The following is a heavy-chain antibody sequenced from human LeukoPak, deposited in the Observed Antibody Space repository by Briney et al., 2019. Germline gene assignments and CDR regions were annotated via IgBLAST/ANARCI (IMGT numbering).Heavy chain of an antibody. V-gene: IGHV3-48*02. Sequence: PGGSLRLSCAASGFTFSSYSMNWVRQAPGKGLEWVSYISSSSSTIYYADSVEGRFTISRDNAKNSLYLQMNSLRDEDTAVYYCAVSGSYPMYYFDYWGQGTLVTVSS. D-gene: IGHD1-26*01. J-gene: IGHJ4*02. CDR3: AVSGSYPMYYFDY. CDR2: ISSSSSTI. CDR1: GFTFSSYS.